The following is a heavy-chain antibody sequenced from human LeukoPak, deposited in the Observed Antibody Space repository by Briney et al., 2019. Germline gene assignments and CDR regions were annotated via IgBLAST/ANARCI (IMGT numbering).Heavy chain of an antibody. D-gene: IGHD5-12*01. V-gene: IGHV4-59*01. Sequence: SETLSLTCTLSGGSISTYYWSWIRQPPGKGLEWIGYIYHSGSTNYNPSLLSRVTISVASSKNPCSLKLSSVTAADTAVYYCARGGGYASPIGYWGQGALVTVSS. CDR2: IYHSGST. CDR3: ARGGGYASPIGY. J-gene: IGHJ4*02. CDR1: GGSISTYY.